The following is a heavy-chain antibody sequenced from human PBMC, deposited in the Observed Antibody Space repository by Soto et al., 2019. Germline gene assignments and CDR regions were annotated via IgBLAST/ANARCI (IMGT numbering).Heavy chain of an antibody. J-gene: IGHJ5*02. V-gene: IGHV2-5*02. CDR1: GFSLSTSGAA. CDR2: IYWDGDK. D-gene: IGHD3-3*01. Sequence: QINLIESGPPLVNPTQPLTLTCTFSGFSLSTSGAAVGWVRQPPGRALEWLALIYWDGDKRYNASLGNRLTITKDTSMNHVVLTLTRVDTAETATYYCAHRATMTIFGLIIDNGIWFDPWGQGTRVIVSS. CDR3: AHRATMTIFGLIIDNGIWFDP.